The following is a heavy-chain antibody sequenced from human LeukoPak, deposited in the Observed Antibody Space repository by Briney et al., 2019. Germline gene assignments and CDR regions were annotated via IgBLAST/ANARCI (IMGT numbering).Heavy chain of an antibody. CDR3: ARVKPIAAAGPNYYFDY. CDR2: INPISGGT. J-gene: IGHJ4*02. D-gene: IGHD6-13*01. Sequence: ASVKVSCKASGYTFTGYYMHWVRQAPGQGLEWMGWINPISGGTNYAQKFQGRVTMTRDTSISTAYMELTWLTSDDTAVYYCARVKPIAAAGPNYYFDYWGQGTLVTVSS. CDR1: GYTFTGYY. V-gene: IGHV1-2*02.